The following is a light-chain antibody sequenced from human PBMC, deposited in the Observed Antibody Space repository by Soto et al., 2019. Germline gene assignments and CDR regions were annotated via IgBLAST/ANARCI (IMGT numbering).Light chain of an antibody. Sequence: QSVLTQPASVSGSPGQSITISCTGTSSDVGTYNVVSWYQQHPGKVPKLMIYEVTKRPSGVSNRFSGSKSGNTASLTISGLQAEDEADYYCCSYVGSSTWVFGGGTKLTVL. V-gene: IGLV2-23*02. CDR3: CSYVGSSTWV. CDR1: SSDVGTYNV. CDR2: EVT. J-gene: IGLJ3*02.